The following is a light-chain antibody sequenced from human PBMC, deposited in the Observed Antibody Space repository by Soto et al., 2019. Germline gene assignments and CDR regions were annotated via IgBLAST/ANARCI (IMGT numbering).Light chain of an antibody. CDR1: ESIRTW. J-gene: IGKJ1*01. CDR2: DAS. CDR3: QQYDNYPRT. V-gene: IGKV1-5*01. Sequence: DIQMTQSPSTLSASIGDRVTITCRASESIRTWLAWYQHKPGKAPKFLIYDASSLESGVPSRFSGSGSGTEFTLTISNLQPDDFATYFCQQYDNYPRTFGQGTTVEIK.